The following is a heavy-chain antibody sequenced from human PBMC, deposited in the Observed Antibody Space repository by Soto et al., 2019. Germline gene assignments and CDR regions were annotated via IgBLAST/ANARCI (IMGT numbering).Heavy chain of an antibody. J-gene: IGHJ6*02. Sequence: GGSLRLSCAASGFTFSSYAMGWVRQAPGKGLEWVSGISRLGGNTYYADSVKGRFTISRDNSKNTLYLQMNSLRAEDTAVYYCAKKAEDIVVVPATLIGMDVWGQGTTVTVSS. D-gene: IGHD2-2*01. CDR3: AKKAEDIVVVPATLIGMDV. CDR1: GFTFSSYA. V-gene: IGHV3-23*01. CDR2: ISRLGGNT.